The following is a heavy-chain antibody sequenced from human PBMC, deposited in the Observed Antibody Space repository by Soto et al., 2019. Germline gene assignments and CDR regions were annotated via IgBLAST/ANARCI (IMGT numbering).Heavy chain of an antibody. CDR3: ARGGVEDIVVVPATTGYYYYYGMDV. Sequence: QVQLVQSGAGVKKPGSSVKVSCKASGGTFSSYAISWVRQAPGQGLEWMGGIIPIFGTANYAQKFQGRVTITADESTSTAYMELSSLRSEDTAVYYCARGGVEDIVVVPATTGYYYYYGMDVWGQGTTVTVSS. V-gene: IGHV1-69*01. D-gene: IGHD2-2*01. CDR2: IIPIFGTA. J-gene: IGHJ6*02. CDR1: GGTFSSYA.